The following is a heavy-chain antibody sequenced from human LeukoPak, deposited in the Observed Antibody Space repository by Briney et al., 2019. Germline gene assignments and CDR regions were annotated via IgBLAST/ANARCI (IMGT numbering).Heavy chain of an antibody. D-gene: IGHD3-22*01. V-gene: IGHV3-21*01. J-gene: IGHJ4*02. CDR2: ISSSSSYI. CDR3: AKGPSYYDSSGDAFEY. CDR1: GFTFSSYS. Sequence: PGGSLRLSCAASGFTFSSYSMNWVRQAPGKGLEWVSSISSSSSYIYYADSVKGRFTISRDNAKNSLYLQMNSLRAEDTAVYYCAKGPSYYDSSGDAFEYWGQGTLVTVSS.